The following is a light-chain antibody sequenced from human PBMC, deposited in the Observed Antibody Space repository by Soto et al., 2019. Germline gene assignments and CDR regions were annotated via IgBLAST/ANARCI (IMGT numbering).Light chain of an antibody. J-gene: IGLJ2*01. V-gene: IGLV2-8*01. Sequence: QSALTQPPSASGSPGQSVTISCTGPRSDIGGDKYVSWYHQQPGKAPKLIIYEVTERPSGVPGRFSASKSDDTASLTVTGLRAEDEGIYYCSSFAGNNTYIVFGGGTKLTVL. CDR3: SSFAGNNTYIV. CDR1: RSDIGGDKY. CDR2: EVT.